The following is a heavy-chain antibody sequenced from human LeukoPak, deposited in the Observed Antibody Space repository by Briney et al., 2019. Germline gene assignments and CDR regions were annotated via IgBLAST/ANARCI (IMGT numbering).Heavy chain of an antibody. CDR1: GLTFSSSW. CDR2: INSDGSKT. Sequence: GGSLRLSCAASGLTFSSSWMHWVRQAPGKGLVWVSRINSDGSKTDYADSVKGRFTISRDNAKNTLYPQMDSLRAEDTAIYYCTRGADYWGQGTLVTVSS. J-gene: IGHJ4*02. V-gene: IGHV3-74*01. CDR3: TRGADY.